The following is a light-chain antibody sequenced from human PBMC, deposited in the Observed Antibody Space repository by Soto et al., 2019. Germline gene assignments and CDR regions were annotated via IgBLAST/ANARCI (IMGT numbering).Light chain of an antibody. CDR2: GAS. V-gene: IGKV3-20*01. Sequence: EIVLTQSPGTLSLSPGERATLSCRASQSVSSNYLAWYQQKPGQAPRLLIYGASSRATGIPDRFSDSGSGTDFTLTISRLEPEDFAVYYCQQYGSSPPTFGQGTRLEIK. CDR1: QSVSSNY. CDR3: QQYGSSPPT. J-gene: IGKJ5*01.